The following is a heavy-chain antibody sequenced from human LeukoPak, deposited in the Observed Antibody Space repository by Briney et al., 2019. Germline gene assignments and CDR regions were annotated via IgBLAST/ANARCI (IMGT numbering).Heavy chain of an antibody. CDR3: ATAPPCSGGSCSYYFDY. D-gene: IGHD2-15*01. V-gene: IGHV1-24*01. CDR1: AYTLTELS. Sequence: ASVKVSCKVSAYTLTELSMHWVRQAPGKGLEWMGGFDPEDGETIYAQKFQGRVTMTEDTSTDTAYMELSSLRSEDTAVYYCATAPPCSGGSCSYYFDYWGQGTLVTVSS. CDR2: FDPEDGET. J-gene: IGHJ4*02.